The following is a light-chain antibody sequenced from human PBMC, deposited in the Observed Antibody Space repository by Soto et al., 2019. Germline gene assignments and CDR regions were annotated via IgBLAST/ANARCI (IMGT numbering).Light chain of an antibody. CDR1: HSVRNNY. J-gene: IGKJ5*01. V-gene: IGKV3D-20*02. CDR2: GAS. CDR3: QQRSNWPLGIT. Sequence: EIVLTQSPGTLSLSRGERATLSCRASHSVRNNYFAWYQQKPGQAPRLLLYGASNRATGIPDRFSGSGSGTDFTLTISSLEPEDFAVYYCQQRSNWPLGITFGQGTRLEI.